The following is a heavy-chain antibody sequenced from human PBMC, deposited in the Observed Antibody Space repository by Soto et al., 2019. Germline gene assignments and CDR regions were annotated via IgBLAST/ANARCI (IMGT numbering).Heavy chain of an antibody. CDR1: GYTFTSYY. D-gene: IGHD3-22*01. J-gene: IGHJ4*02. Sequence: GASVKVSCKASGYTFTSYYMHWVRQAPGQGLEWMGVINPSGGSTRYAQKFQGRVTMTRDTSTSTVYMELSSLRSEDTAVYYCARGLIYDSSGYYFDYWGQGTLVTVSS. V-gene: IGHV1-46*01. CDR3: ARGLIYDSSGYYFDY. CDR2: INPSGGST.